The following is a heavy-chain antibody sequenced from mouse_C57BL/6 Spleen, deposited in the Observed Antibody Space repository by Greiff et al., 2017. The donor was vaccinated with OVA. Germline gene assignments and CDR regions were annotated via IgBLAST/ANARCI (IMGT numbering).Heavy chain of an antibody. J-gene: IGHJ4*01. V-gene: IGHV7-3*01. CDR2: IRNKANGYTT. D-gene: IGHD2-4*01. CDR3: ARYSDYDGLGAMDY. CDR1: GFTFTDYY. Sequence: DVMLVESGGGLVQPGGSLSLSCAASGFTFTDYYMSWVRQPPGKALEWLGFIRNKANGYTTEYSASVKGRFTISRDNSQSILYRQMNALRAEDSATYYCARYSDYDGLGAMDYWGQGTSVTVSS.